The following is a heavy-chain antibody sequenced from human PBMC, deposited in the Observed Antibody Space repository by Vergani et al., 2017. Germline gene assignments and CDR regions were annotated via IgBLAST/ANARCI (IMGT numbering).Heavy chain of an antibody. CDR2: INHSGST. D-gene: IGHD3-10*01. V-gene: IGHV4-34*01. CDR3: ARVLLLFGESLGAFDI. J-gene: IGHJ3*02. CDR1: GGSFSGYY. Sequence: QVQLQESGPGLVKPSETLSLTCAVYGGSFSGYYWSWSRQPPGKGLEWSGEINHSGSTNYNPSLKRRVTISVDTSKNQFSLKLSSVTAAGTAVYYCARVLLLFGESLGAFDIWGQGTMVTVSS.